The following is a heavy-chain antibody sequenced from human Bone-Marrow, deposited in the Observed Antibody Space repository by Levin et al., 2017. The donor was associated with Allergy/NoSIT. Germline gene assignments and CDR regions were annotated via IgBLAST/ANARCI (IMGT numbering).Heavy chain of an antibody. V-gene: IGHV3-74*01. J-gene: IGHJ4*02. CDR1: GFTFSSYW. D-gene: IGHD1-26*01. Sequence: QAGESLKISCAASGFTFSSYWMHWVRQAPGKGLVWVSRINSDGSNKNYADSVKGRFTISRDNAKNTLYLQMNSLRAEDTAVYYCARALIVGATSGGDYWGQGILVTVSS. CDR2: INSDGSNK. CDR3: ARALIVGATSGGDY.